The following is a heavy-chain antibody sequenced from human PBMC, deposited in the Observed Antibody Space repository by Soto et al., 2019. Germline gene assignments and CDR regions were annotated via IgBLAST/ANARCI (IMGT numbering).Heavy chain of an antibody. V-gene: IGHV3-23*01. D-gene: IGHD3-16*02. Sequence: GGSLRLSCAASGFTFSRYAMSWVRQAPGKGLEWVSFIGDSGGSTYYADSVKGRFTISRDNSKNTLYLQFNSLRAEDTAIYYCARGPIDGFKPFDYWGQGTLVTVSS. CDR3: ARGPIDGFKPFDY. J-gene: IGHJ4*02. CDR2: IGDSGGST. CDR1: GFTFSRYA.